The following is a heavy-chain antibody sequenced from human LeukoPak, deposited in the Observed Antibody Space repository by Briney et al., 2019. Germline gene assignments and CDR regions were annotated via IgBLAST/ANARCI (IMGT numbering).Heavy chain of an antibody. V-gene: IGHV3-23*01. CDR3: AKARPGRLSLRFLEWLPIGFDY. CDR1: GFTFSSYA. CDR2: ISGSGGST. Sequence: PGGSLRLSCAASGFTFSSYAMSWVRQAPGKGLEWVSAISGSGGSTYYADSVKGRFTISRDNSKNTLYLQMNSLRAEDTAVYYCAKARPGRLSLRFLEWLPIGFDYWGQGTLVTVSS. D-gene: IGHD3-3*01. J-gene: IGHJ4*02.